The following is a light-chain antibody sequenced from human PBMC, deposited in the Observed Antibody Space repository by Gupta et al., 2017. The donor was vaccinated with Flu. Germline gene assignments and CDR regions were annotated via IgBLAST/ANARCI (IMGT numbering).Light chain of an antibody. V-gene: IGKV3-11*01. CDR1: QSVGTN. CDR3: QKHNDGPPWT. CDR2: DAS. Sequence: EIVLTQSPATLSLSTGERATLSCRASQSVGTNLAWYQQKPGQAPRLLIYDASNRATGIPARFSGSGCGTDFTLTISSLEPEDFAVYYCQKHNDGPPWTFGQGTKVEIK. J-gene: IGKJ1*01.